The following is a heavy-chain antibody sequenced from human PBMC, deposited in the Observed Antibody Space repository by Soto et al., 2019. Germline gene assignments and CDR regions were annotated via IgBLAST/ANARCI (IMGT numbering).Heavy chain of an antibody. CDR3: ATVPSCGGDCYVAFDI. Sequence: QVQLVQSGAEVKKPGASVKVSCKVSGYTLTELSMHWVRQAPGKGLEWMGGFDPEDGETSYAQKFQGRVTMTEDTSTDTAYMELSSLRSEDTAVYYCATVPSCGGDCYVAFDIWGQGTMVTVSS. CDR1: GYTLTELS. V-gene: IGHV1-24*01. J-gene: IGHJ3*02. D-gene: IGHD2-21*01. CDR2: FDPEDGET.